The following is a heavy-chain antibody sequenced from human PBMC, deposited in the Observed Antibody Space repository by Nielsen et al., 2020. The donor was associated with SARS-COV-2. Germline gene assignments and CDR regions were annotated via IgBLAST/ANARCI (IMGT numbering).Heavy chain of an antibody. Sequence: SETLSLTCTVSGGSINSGDYYWSWIRQPPGKGLECLGYIFSSGSANFHPSLKSRVTMSVDTSKNQFSLTLRSVTAADTAVYFCAGGNTALRYYFDYWGQGTLVTVSS. CDR2: IFSSGSA. CDR1: GGSINSGDYY. CDR3: AGGNTALRYYFDY. V-gene: IGHV4-61*08. J-gene: IGHJ4*02. D-gene: IGHD3-16*01.